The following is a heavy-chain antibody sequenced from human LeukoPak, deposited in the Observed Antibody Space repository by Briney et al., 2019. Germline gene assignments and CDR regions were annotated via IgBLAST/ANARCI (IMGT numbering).Heavy chain of an antibody. CDR2: ITTGNTE. CDR1: RF. J-gene: IGHJ6*04. Sequence: PGGSLRLSCAASRFRIRQAPGKGLEWVSYITTGNTEYYADSVKGRSTISRDNAKNSVYLQMNSLRAEDTAVYYCVREPRVSEPEGTVWGKGTTVTVSP. D-gene: IGHD6-6*01. CDR3: VREPRVSEPEGTV. V-gene: IGHV3-11*01.